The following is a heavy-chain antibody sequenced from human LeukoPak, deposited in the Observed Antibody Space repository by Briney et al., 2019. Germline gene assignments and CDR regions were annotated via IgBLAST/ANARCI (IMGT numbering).Heavy chain of an antibody. J-gene: IGHJ4*02. V-gene: IGHV3-64*01. CDR1: AFTFSSYS. CDR3: ARGIRWASDY. D-gene: IGHD4-23*01. CDR2: ITSNGCTT. Sequence: VWSLRLSCAASAFTFSSYSMVWVRQAPGKGLEYVSGITSNGCTTYYGNSVKGRFTISRDNSKDTLYLQMGSLRTEDMAVYYCARGIRWASDYWGQGTPVTVAS.